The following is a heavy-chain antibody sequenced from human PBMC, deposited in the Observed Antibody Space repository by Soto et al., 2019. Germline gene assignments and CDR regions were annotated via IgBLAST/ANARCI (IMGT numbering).Heavy chain of an antibody. CDR3: ARDSYRGLVREYHFYAMNV. Sequence: QVQLVESGGGLVKPGGSLRLSCEASGFTFHDYYMSWIRQAPGKGLEWIAYISSSGYTIYYADSVKGRFNVSRANAKKSMSPAVNSLIVHDTAVSYCARDSYRGLVREYHFYAMNVWGQGTTVTVSS. CDR2: ISSSGYTI. V-gene: IGHV3-11*01. CDR1: GFTFHDYY. J-gene: IGHJ6*02. D-gene: IGHD3-10*01.